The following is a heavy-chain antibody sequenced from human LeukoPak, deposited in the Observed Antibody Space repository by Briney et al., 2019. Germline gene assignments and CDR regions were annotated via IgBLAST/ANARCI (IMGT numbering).Heavy chain of an antibody. CDR1: GSPFNVYS. CDR2: ISTSGSYI. Sequence: GGSLRLSCAASGSPFNVYSMAWVRRAPGKGLEWVAAISTSGSYIYYGDSVKGRFTISRDDAQSSLFLQMSGLSAEDTGVYYCVKDRGEFWGQGTLVTVSS. J-gene: IGHJ4*02. D-gene: IGHD3-10*01. CDR3: VKDRGEF. V-gene: IGHV3-21*06.